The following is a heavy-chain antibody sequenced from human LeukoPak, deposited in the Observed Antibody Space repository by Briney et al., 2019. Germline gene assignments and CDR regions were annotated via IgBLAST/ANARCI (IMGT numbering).Heavy chain of an antibody. CDR1: GCSISSYY. CDR3: ARGGDSYNYFDY. J-gene: IGHJ4*02. D-gene: IGHD5-24*01. CDR2: IYYSGST. Sequence: PSETLSLTCTVSGCSISSYYWSWIRQPPGKGLEWIAYIYYSGSTNYNPSLKSRVTISLDTSKNQFSLKLSSVTAADTAVYCWARGGDSYNYFDYWGQGTLVTVSS. V-gene: IGHV4-59*01.